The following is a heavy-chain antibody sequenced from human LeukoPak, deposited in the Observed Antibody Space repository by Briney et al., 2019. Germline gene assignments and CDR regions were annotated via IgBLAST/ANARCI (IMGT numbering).Heavy chain of an antibody. D-gene: IGHD3-10*01. Sequence: GGSLRLSCAASGFSVSSKYMSWFRQAPGKGLEWVAVIFTGGNAYYADSVKGRFTISRDNSKNTLYLQMNSLRAEDTAVYYCARDRQITMVRGVYTDAFDIWGQGTMVTVPS. CDR3: ARDRQITMVRGVYTDAFDI. CDR2: IFTGGNA. V-gene: IGHV3-66*01. J-gene: IGHJ3*02. CDR1: GFSVSSKY.